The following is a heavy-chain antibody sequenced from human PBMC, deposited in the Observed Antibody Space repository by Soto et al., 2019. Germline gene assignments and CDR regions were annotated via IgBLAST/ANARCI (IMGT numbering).Heavy chain of an antibody. CDR3: ARVQSSSYHYFHY. V-gene: IGHV3-66*01. CDR1: GFTVSTYH. Sequence: PGGSLRLSCAASGFTVSTYHMSWVRQAPGKGLEWVSIIYTAGSADFADSVKSRFTISRDNSKNTLYLQMSSLRAEDTAVYYCARVQSSSYHYFHYWGQGTLVTVSP. D-gene: IGHD6-13*01. CDR2: IYTAGSA. J-gene: IGHJ4*02.